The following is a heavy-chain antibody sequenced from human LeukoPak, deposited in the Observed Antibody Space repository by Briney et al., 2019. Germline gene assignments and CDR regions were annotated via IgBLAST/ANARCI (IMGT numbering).Heavy chain of an antibody. D-gene: IGHD3/OR15-3a*01. CDR2: IRSKAYGGTT. Sequence: GGSLRLSCTASGFTFGDYAMSWVRQAPGKGLEWVGFIRSKAYGGTTEYAASVKGRFTISRDDSKSIAYLQMNSLRAEDTAVYYCAKDNGLGIGFSLDYWGQGTLVAVSS. CDR1: GFTFGDYA. J-gene: IGHJ4*02. CDR3: AKDNGLGIGFSLDY. V-gene: IGHV3-49*04.